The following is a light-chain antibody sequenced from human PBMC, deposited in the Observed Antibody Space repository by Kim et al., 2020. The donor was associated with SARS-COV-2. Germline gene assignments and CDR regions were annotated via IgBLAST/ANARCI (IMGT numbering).Light chain of an antibody. CDR2: QDN. CDR3: QAWDSSTYV. J-gene: IGLJ1*01. V-gene: IGLV3-1*01. Sequence: LSPGRPASITCSGDKLGNKYACWFQQKPGQSPVLVIYQDNKRPSGIPERFSGSNSGNTATLTISGTQAMDEADYYCQAWDSSTYVFGTGTKVTVL. CDR1: KLGNKY.